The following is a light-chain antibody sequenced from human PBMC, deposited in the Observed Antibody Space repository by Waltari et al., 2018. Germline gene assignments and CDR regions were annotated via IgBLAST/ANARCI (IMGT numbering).Light chain of an antibody. Sequence: EIVMTQSPATLSVSPGERAHLSCRASQSVSSNLVWYQQKPGQAPRLLIYDASNRATGIPARFSGSGSGTEFTLTISSLQSEDFAVYHCQQYNNWPRVFGPGTKVDIK. CDR3: QQYNNWPRV. CDR2: DAS. CDR1: QSVSSN. J-gene: IGKJ3*01. V-gene: IGKV3-15*01.